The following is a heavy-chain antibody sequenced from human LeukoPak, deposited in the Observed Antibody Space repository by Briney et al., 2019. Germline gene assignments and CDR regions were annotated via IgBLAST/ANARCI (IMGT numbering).Heavy chain of an antibody. Sequence: ASVKVSCKASGHSFSDYSMHWVRLAPGQGLEWMGRIDFNSGGTTYAHNFQGRVTMTRDTSINTVYMELSGLTSDDTAVYYCARGGSGSGYLYYFDYWGQGTLVSAPS. CDR2: IDFNSGGT. CDR1: GHSFSDYS. CDR3: ARGGSGSGYLYYFDY. D-gene: IGHD3-10*01. J-gene: IGHJ4*02. V-gene: IGHV1-2*06.